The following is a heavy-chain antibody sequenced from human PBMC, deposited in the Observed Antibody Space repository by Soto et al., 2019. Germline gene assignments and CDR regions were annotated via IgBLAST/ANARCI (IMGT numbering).Heavy chain of an antibody. V-gene: IGHV5-51*01. J-gene: IGHJ4*02. CDR3: ARGQSHSSSSSFFDY. CDR1: GYSFTSYW. CDR2: IYPGDSDT. Sequence: PGESLKISCKGSGYSFTSYWIGWVRQMPGKGLEWMGIIYPGDSDTRYSPSFQGQVTISADKSISTAYLQWSSLKASDTAMYYCARGQSHSSSSSFFDYWGQGTLVTVSS. D-gene: IGHD6-6*01.